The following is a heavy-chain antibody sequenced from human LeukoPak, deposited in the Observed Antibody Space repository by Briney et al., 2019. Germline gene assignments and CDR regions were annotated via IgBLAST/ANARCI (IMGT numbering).Heavy chain of an antibody. D-gene: IGHD3-3*01. Sequence: GGSLRLSCAASGFTFSSYWMHWVRQAPGKGLVWVSRINSDGSSTSYADSVKGRFTISRDNAKNTLYLPMNSLRAEDTAVYYCARRGGGYYDFWSGYSKAYFDYWGQGTLVTVSS. CDR1: GFTFSSYW. V-gene: IGHV3-74*01. CDR2: INSDGSST. J-gene: IGHJ4*02. CDR3: ARRGGGYYDFWSGYSKAYFDY.